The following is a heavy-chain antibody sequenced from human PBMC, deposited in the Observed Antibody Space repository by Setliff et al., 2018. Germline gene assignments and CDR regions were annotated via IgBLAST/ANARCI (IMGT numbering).Heavy chain of an antibody. CDR1: GYIFTNYA. V-gene: IGHV1-3*01. J-gene: IGHJ4*02. Sequence: GASVKVSCKASGYIFTNYAIHWVRQAPGQRLEWMGWINAGNGNTRYSQKFQGRVTITADESTSTAYMELSSLRSEDTAVYYCARVRPDGSGNYFKYWGQGTLVTVSS. CDR2: INAGNGNT. CDR3: ARVRPDGSGNYFKY. D-gene: IGHD3-10*01.